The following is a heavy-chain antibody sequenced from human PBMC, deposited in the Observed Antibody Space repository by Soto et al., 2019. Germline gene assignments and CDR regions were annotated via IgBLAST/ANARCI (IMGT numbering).Heavy chain of an antibody. J-gene: IGHJ6*02. Sequence: GSLRLSCAASGFTFSSYGMHWVRQAPGKGLEWVAVISYDGSNKYYADSVKGRFTISRDNSKNTLYLQMNSLRAEDTAVYYCAASVPYSSSSHPYCYGMDVWGQGTTVTVSS. CDR3: AASVPYSSSSHPYCYGMDV. CDR2: ISYDGSNK. CDR1: GFTFSSYG. D-gene: IGHD6-6*01. V-gene: IGHV3-30*03.